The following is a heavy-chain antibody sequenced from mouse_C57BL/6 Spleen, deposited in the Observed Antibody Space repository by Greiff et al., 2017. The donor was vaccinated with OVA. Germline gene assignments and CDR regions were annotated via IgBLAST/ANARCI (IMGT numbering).Heavy chain of an antibody. Sequence: QFQLQQSGAELARPGASVKLSCKASGYTFTSYGISWVKQRPGQGLEWIGEIYPRSGNTYYNEKFKGKATLTADNSSRTAYMELRSLTTEEEAVYFCVTTVVARRGLDYWGKGTTLTVSS. CDR2: IYPRSGNT. CDR1: GYTFTSYG. J-gene: IGHJ2*01. D-gene: IGHD1-1*01. V-gene: IGHV1-81*01. CDR3: VTTVVARRGLDY.